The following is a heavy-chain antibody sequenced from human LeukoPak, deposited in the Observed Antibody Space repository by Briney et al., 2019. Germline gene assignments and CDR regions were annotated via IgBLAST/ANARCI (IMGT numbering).Heavy chain of an antibody. Sequence: GGSLRLSCAASGFTVSSNYMSWVRQAPGKGLGWVSGINWNGGSTGYADSVKGRFTISRDNAKNSLYLQMNSLRAEDTALYHCARGNYYDSGGTDAFDIWGQGTMVTVSS. V-gene: IGHV3-20*01. D-gene: IGHD3-22*01. CDR2: INWNGGST. CDR3: ARGNYYDSGGTDAFDI. J-gene: IGHJ3*02. CDR1: GFTVSSNY.